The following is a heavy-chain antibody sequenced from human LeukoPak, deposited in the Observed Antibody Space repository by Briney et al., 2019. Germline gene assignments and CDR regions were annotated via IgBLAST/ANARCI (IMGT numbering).Heavy chain of an antibody. CDR3: ARDTDQNYYYYYMDV. D-gene: IGHD2-2*01. Sequence: GGSLRLSCAASGFTFSSYWMHWVRQAPGKGLVWVSRINSDGSSASYADSVKGRFTISRDNAKNTLYLQMNSLRAEDTAVYYCARDTDQNYYYYYMDVWGKGTTVTISS. J-gene: IGHJ6*03. CDR1: GFTFSSYW. V-gene: IGHV3-74*01. CDR2: INSDGSSA.